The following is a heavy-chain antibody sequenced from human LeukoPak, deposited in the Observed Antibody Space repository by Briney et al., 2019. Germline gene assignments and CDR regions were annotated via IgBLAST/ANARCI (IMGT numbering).Heavy chain of an antibody. D-gene: IGHD3-9*01. CDR2: ISAYNGNT. CDR1: GCTFSSYA. J-gene: IGHJ3*02. V-gene: IGHV1-18*01. Sequence: PGASVKVSCKASGCTFSSYAISGVRQPPGQGLEWMGWISAYNGNTNYAQKLQGRVTVTTDTSTNTAYMELRSLKSDDTAVYYCARERKSSYDTLTGYYKSDAFDIWGQGTMVTVSS. CDR3: ARERKSSYDTLTGYYKSDAFDI.